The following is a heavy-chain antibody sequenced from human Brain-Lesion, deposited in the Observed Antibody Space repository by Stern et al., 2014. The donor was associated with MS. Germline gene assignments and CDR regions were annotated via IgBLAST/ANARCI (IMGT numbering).Heavy chain of an antibody. CDR1: GYIFTGYY. CDR2: IHHNTVGK. CDR3: ARDQRGITIFGVVTDYYYLGMDV. D-gene: IGHD3-3*01. Sequence: VQLVESGAEVKKPGASVKVSCETSGYIFTGYYIHWGRQAPGQGLEWMAWIHHNTVGKKYAQKFQGRVTMSRDTSISTAYVELSSLTSDDTAVYYCARDQRGITIFGVVTDYYYLGMDVWGQGTTVTVSS. V-gene: IGHV1-2*02. J-gene: IGHJ6*02.